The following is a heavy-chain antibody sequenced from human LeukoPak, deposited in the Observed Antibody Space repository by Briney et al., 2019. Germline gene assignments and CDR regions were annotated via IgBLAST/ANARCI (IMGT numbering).Heavy chain of an antibody. CDR3: ARDGSSSWYAY. Sequence: ASVKVSCEASGDIFTRYGISWVRQAPGQGLEWMGWISPYNGNTNYAQKLQGRVTMTADTSTSTAYMDLRSLSSDDTAVYYCARDGSSSWYAYWGQGTLVTVSS. CDR1: GDIFTRYG. V-gene: IGHV1-18*01. D-gene: IGHD6-13*01. CDR2: ISPYNGNT. J-gene: IGHJ4*02.